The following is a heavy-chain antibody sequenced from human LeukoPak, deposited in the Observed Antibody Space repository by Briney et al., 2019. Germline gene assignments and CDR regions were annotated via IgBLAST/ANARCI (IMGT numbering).Heavy chain of an antibody. V-gene: IGHV3-23*01. D-gene: IGHD6-19*01. CDR1: GFTFTIYW. Sequence: PGGSPRLSPASSGFTFTIYWMHWVRPAPAKGLEWVAGITGRGGSTHYAGAGEGRFTNSRDNSKNALYLQMNSLRAEDTAVYYCAKWAVSGRGFDYWGQGTLVTVSS. CDR2: ITGRGGST. CDR3: AKWAVSGRGFDY. J-gene: IGHJ4*02.